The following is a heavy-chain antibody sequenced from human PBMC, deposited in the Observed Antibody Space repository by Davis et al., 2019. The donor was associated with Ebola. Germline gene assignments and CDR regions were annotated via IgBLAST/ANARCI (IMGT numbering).Heavy chain of an antibody. CDR1: GYTLTELS. Sequence: AASVKVSCKVSGYTLTELSMHWVRQAPGKGLEWMGGFDPEDGETIYAQKFQGRVTMTRDTSTSTVYMELSSLRSEDTAVYYCAREVATGEAFDIWGQGTMVTVSS. CDR2: FDPEDGET. V-gene: IGHV1-24*01. J-gene: IGHJ3*02. D-gene: IGHD3-16*01. CDR3: AREVATGEAFDI.